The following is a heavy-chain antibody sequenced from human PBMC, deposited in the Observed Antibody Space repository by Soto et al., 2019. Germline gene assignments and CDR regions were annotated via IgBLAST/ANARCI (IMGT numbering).Heavy chain of an antibody. V-gene: IGHV1-18*01. CDR1: GYSFDSYV. D-gene: IGHD2-21*02. CDR2: ISGRNGKT. Sequence: QLVQSGAEVKRPGASVKVSCKASGYSFDSYVLNWVRQAPGQGLEWMGWISGRNGKTKYVEKYQGRVTMTTDTSTNTAYMELRSLTTDDTASYYCARDPAYLDLVTTMNLLNGLFDYWCQGTRVTVSS. J-gene: IGHJ4*02. CDR3: ARDPAYLDLVTTMNLLNGLFDY.